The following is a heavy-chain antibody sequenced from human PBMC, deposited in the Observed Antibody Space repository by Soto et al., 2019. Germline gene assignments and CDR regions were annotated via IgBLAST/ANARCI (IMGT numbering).Heavy chain of an antibody. J-gene: IGHJ6*02. Sequence: QVQLVQSGAEVKKPGASVKVSCKASGYTFTSYGISWVRQAPGQGLEWMGWISAYNGNTNYAQKLQGRVTMTTDTHTSKADMELRGLRSDDTAVYYCGGGGIWYGSGPGYGMDVWGQGTTVTVSS. CDR2: ISAYNGNT. CDR1: GYTFTSYG. V-gene: IGHV1-18*01. D-gene: IGHD3-10*01. CDR3: GGGGIWYGSGPGYGMDV.